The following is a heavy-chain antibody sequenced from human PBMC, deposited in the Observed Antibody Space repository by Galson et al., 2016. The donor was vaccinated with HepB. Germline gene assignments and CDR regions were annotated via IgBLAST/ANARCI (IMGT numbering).Heavy chain of an antibody. D-gene: IGHD3-16*01. CDR1: GFSFSTSG. CDR3: GKQGGFDY. J-gene: IGHJ4*02. Sequence: SLRLSCAASGFSFSTSGMSWVRQTPGRGLEWVSGITGSGAIKHYADSVKGRFIMSRDNSKNTVYLDMNNLRAGDTAIYYCGKQGGFDYWGQGALVTVSS. V-gene: IGHV3-23*01. CDR2: ITGSGAIK.